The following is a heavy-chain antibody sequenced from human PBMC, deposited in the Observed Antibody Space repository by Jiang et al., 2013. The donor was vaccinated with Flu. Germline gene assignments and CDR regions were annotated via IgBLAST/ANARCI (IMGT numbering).Heavy chain of an antibody. D-gene: IGHD5-24*01. CDR2: ISSSSSYI. V-gene: IGHV3-21*01. CDR3: ARKGRWLLYYFDY. J-gene: IGHJ4*02. CDR1: GFTFSSYS. Sequence: VQLVESGGGLVKPGGSLRLSCAASGFTFSSYSMNWVRQAPGKGLEWVSSISSSSSYIYYADSVKGRFTISRDNAKNSLYLQMNSLRAEDTAVYYCARKGRWLLYYFDYWGQGTLVTVSS.